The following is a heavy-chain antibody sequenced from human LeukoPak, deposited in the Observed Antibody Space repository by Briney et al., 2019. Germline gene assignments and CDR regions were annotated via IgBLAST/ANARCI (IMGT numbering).Heavy chain of an antibody. V-gene: IGHV4-4*07. D-gene: IGHD2-2*01. J-gene: IGHJ6*02. CDR2: IYTSGST. CDR1: GGSISSYY. CDR3: AREDFDIVVVPAGMDV. Sequence: SETLSLTCTVSGGSISSYYWSWIRQPAGKGLEWIGRIYTSGSTNYNPSLKSRVTMSVDTSKNQFSLKLSSVTAADTAVYYCAREDFDIVVVPAGMDVRGQGTTVTVSS.